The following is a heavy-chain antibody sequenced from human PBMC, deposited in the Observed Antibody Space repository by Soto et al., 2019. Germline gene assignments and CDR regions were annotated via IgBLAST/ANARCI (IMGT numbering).Heavy chain of an antibody. CDR3: ARSGYDYDYYYGMDV. J-gene: IGHJ6*02. V-gene: IGHV1-69*10. CDR1: GGTFSSYA. CDR2: IIPILGTA. D-gene: IGHD5-12*01. Sequence: ASVKVSCKASGGTFSSYAISWVRQAPGQGLEWMGGIIPILGTANYAQKFQGRVTITADKSTSTAYMELSSLRSEDTAVYYCARSGYDYDYYYGMDVWGQGTTVTVSS.